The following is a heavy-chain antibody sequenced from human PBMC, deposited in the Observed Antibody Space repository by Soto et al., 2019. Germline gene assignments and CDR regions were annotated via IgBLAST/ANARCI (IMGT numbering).Heavy chain of an antibody. Sequence: QVQLQESGPGLVKPSQTLSLTCTVSGGSISSGGYYWSWIRQHPGKGLEWIGYIYYSGSTYYNPSPTRRVTISVDTSKNQFSLKLSPVTAADTAVYYCAREPYDRVDPWGQGTLVTVSS. CDR2: IYYSGST. CDR3: AREPYDRVDP. D-gene: IGHD3-22*01. CDR1: GGSISSGGYY. V-gene: IGHV4-31*03. J-gene: IGHJ5*02.